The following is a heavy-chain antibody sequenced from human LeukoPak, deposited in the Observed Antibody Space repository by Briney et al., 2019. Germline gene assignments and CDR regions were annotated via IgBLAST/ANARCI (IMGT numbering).Heavy chain of an antibody. CDR1: GYTFTSYA. CDR3: ARAELPYDFWSGPNSNFDY. D-gene: IGHD3-3*01. J-gene: IGHJ4*02. CDR2: INAGNGNT. Sequence: ASVKVSCKASGYTFTSYAMHWVRQAPGQRLEWMGWINAGNGNTKYSQKFQGRVTITRDTSASTAYMELSSLRSGDTAVYYCARAELPYDFWSGPNSNFDYWGQGTLVTVSS. V-gene: IGHV1-3*01.